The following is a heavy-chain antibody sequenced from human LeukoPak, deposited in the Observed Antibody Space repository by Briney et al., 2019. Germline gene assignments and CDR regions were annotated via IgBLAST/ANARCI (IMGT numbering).Heavy chain of an antibody. D-gene: IGHD3-3*01. CDR2: IIPIFGTA. J-gene: IGHJ3*02. CDR3: AEGELRFSPGAFDI. Sequence: SVKVSCKASGGTFSSYAISWVRQAPGQGLEWMGGIIPIFGTANYAQKFQGRATITTDESTSTAYMELSSLRSEDTAVYYCAEGELRFSPGAFDIWGQGTMVTVSS. CDR1: GGTFSSYA. V-gene: IGHV1-69*05.